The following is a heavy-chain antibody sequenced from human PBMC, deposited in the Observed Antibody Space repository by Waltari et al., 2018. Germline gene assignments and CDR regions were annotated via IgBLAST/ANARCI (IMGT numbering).Heavy chain of an antibody. J-gene: IGHJ4*02. V-gene: IGHV4-59*01. CDR2: IYYSGST. Sequence: QVQLQESGPGLVKPSETLSLTCTVSGGSISSYYWSWIRQPPGKGLEWIGYIYYSGSTNYNPSLKSRVTISVDTSKNQFSLKLSSVTAADTAVYYCATVPHFRSGSPTPRHNDWGQGTLVTVSS. CDR3: ATVPHFRSGSPTPRHND. CDR1: GGSISSYY. D-gene: IGHD1-26*01.